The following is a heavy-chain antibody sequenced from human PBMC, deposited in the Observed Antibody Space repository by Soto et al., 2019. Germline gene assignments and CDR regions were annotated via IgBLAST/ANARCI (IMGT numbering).Heavy chain of an antibody. D-gene: IGHD3-3*01. Sequence: SETLSLTCTVSGGSISSYYLSWIRQPPGKGLEWIGYIYYSGSTNYNPSLKSRVTISVDTSKNQFSLKLSSVTAADTAVYYCARADVLRFLEWSFDYWGQGTLVTVSS. CDR2: IYYSGST. CDR3: ARADVLRFLEWSFDY. V-gene: IGHV4-59*01. CDR1: GGSISSYY. J-gene: IGHJ4*02.